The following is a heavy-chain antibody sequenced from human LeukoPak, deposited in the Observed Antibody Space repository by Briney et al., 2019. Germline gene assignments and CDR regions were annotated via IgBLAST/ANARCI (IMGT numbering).Heavy chain of an antibody. V-gene: IGHV3-30*18. CDR2: ISYDGSNK. D-gene: IGHD4-17*01. J-gene: IGHJ4*02. CDR1: GFTFSTYG. CDR3: ANEIRPNDY. Sequence: GGSLRLSCAASGFTFSTYGMHWVRQAPGKGLEWVAIISYDGSNKYYADSVKGRFTISRDNSKNTLYLQMNSLRAEDTAVYYCANEIRPNDYWGQGTLITVSS.